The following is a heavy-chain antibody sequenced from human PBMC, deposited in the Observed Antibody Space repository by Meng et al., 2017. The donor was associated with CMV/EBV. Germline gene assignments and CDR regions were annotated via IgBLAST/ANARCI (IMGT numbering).Heavy chain of an antibody. J-gene: IGHJ3*02. CDR2: INPNSGGT. CDR3: ARTPQIAAAGGQYAFDI. Sequence: ASVKVSCKASGYTFTGYYMHWVRQAPGQGLEWMGWINPNSGGTNYAQKFQGRVTMTRDTSISTAYMELSRLRSDDTAVYYCARTPQIAAAGGQYAFDIWGQGTMVTVSS. CDR1: GYTFTGYY. D-gene: IGHD6-13*01. V-gene: IGHV1-2*02.